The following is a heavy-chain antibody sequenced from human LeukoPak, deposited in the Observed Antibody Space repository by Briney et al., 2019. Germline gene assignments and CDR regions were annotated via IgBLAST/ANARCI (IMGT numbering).Heavy chain of an antibody. V-gene: IGHV1-69*02. CDR1: GGTFSSYT. J-gene: IGHJ6*02. Sequence: GASVKVSCKASGGTFSSYTISWVRQAPGQGLEWMGWIIPILGIANYAQKFQGRVTITADKSTSTAYMELSSLRSEDTAVYYCASLLGYCSSTSCAYGMDVWGQGTTVTVSS. D-gene: IGHD2-2*01. CDR3: ASLLGYCSSTSCAYGMDV. CDR2: IIPILGIA.